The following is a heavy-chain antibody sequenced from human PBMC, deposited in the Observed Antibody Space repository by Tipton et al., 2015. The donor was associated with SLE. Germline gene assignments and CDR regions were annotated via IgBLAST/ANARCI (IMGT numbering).Heavy chain of an antibody. CDR2: NYYSGST. CDR3: ARVKSPIPYYYSYYMDV. D-gene: IGHD2-2*01. CDR1: GGSISSYY. J-gene: IGHJ6*03. Sequence: TLSLTCTVSGGSISSYYWSWLRQPPGKGLEWIGYNYYSGSTNYNPSLKSRVTISVDTSKNQFSLKLSSVTAADTAVYYCARVKSPIPYYYSYYMDVWGKGTTVTVSS. V-gene: IGHV4-59*01.